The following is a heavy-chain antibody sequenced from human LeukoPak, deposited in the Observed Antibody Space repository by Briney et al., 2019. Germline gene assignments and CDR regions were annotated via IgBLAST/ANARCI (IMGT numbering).Heavy chain of an antibody. Sequence: GGSLRLSCAASGFTFSSYSMNWVRQAPGKGLEWVSSISSSSSHIYYADSVKGRFTISRDNANNSLYLQMNSLRAEDTAVYYCARYRELRVLDFDYWGQGTLVTVSS. CDR3: ARYRELRVLDFDY. CDR1: GFTFSSYS. V-gene: IGHV3-21*01. CDR2: ISSSSSHI. D-gene: IGHD1-26*01. J-gene: IGHJ4*02.